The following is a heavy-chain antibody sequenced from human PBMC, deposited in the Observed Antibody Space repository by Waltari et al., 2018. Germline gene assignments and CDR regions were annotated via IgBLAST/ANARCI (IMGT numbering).Heavy chain of an antibody. J-gene: IGHJ4*02. CDR3: ARLRYGYSSSWLDY. CDR2: IYQSGGT. Sequence: QVQLQESGPGLVKPSGTLSLTCAVSGGSISSSNWWSWVRQPPGKGLEWIGEIYQSGGTNYNPSLKSRVTISVDKSKNQFSLKLSSVTAADTAVYYCARLRYGYSSSWLDYWGQGTLVTVSS. CDR1: GGSISSSNW. V-gene: IGHV4-4*02. D-gene: IGHD6-13*01.